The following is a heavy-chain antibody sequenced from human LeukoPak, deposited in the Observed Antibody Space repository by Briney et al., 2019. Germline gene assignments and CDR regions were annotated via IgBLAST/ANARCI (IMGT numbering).Heavy chain of an antibody. CDR3: ARDGGSGWSKAHDAFDI. CDR1: GASFSGYY. J-gene: IGHJ3*02. D-gene: IGHD6-19*01. CDR2: INHSGST. Sequence: SETLSLTCSVYGASFSGYYWSWIRQPPGKGLEWIGGINHSGSTNYNPSLKSRVTISVDTSKNQFSLKLSSVTAADTAVYYCARDGGSGWSKAHDAFDIWGQGTMVTVSS. V-gene: IGHV4-34*01.